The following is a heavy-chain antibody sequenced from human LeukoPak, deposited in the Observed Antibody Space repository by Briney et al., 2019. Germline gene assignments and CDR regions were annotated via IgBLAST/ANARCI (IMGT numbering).Heavy chain of an antibody. J-gene: IGHJ3*02. CDR1: GGSFSGYY. CDR3: ARGNYDFWSGYYSSVGAFDI. CDR2: INHSGST. Sequence: PSETLSLTCAVYGGSFSGYYWSWIRQPPGKGLEWIGEINHSGSTNYNPSLKSRVTISVDTSKNQFSLKLSSVTAADTAVYYCARGNYDFWSGYYSSVGAFDIWGQGTMVTVSS. V-gene: IGHV4-34*01. D-gene: IGHD3-3*01.